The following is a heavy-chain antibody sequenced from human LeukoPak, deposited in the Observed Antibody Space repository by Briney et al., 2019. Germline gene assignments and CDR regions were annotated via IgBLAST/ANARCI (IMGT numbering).Heavy chain of an antibody. D-gene: IGHD1-26*01. CDR1: GFTFSSYA. J-gene: IGHJ4*02. Sequence: PGGSLRLSCAASGFTFSSYAMSWVRQAPGKGLEWVSAISGSGDTTYYADSVKGRFTISRDNYKNTLYLQMNSLRAEDTAVYYCAKHSGRYDYWGQGALVTVSS. V-gene: IGHV3-23*01. CDR2: ISGSGDTT. CDR3: AKHSGRYDY.